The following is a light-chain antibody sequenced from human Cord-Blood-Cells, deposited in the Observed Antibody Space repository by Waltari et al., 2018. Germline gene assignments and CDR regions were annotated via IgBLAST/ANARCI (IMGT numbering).Light chain of an antibody. CDR2: DAS. CDR1: QSVSSY. Sequence: EIVLTQSPATPSLSPGERATPSCRASQSVSSYLAWYQQKPGQAPRLLIYDASNRATGIPARFSGSGSGTDFTLTISSLEPEDFAVYYCQQRSNWPITFGQGTRLEIK. V-gene: IGKV3-11*01. J-gene: IGKJ5*01. CDR3: QQRSNWPIT.